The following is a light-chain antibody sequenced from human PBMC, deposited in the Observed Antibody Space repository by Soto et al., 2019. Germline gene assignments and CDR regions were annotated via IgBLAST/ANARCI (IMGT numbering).Light chain of an antibody. CDR3: QVWDSSSDHHWV. CDR1: NIGSKS. V-gene: IGLV3-21*02. Sequence: SYELTQPPSVSVAPGQTARITCGGNNIGSKSVHWYQQKPGQAPVLVVYDDSDRPSGIPKRFSGSNSGNTATLTISRVEAGDEADYYCQVWDSSSDHHWVFGGGTKLTVL. J-gene: IGLJ3*02. CDR2: DDS.